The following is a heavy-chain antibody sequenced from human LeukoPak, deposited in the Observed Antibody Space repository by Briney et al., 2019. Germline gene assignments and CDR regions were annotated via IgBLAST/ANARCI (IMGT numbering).Heavy chain of an antibody. Sequence: GESLRISCKGSGYSFTSYWIGWLRQMPGKGLEWMVIIYPGDSDTRYSPSFQGQVTISADKSISTADLQWSSLKASDTAMYYCARREALYCSGGSCYSEWFDPWGQGTLVTVSS. J-gene: IGHJ5*02. D-gene: IGHD2-15*01. CDR3: ARREALYCSGGSCYSEWFDP. V-gene: IGHV5-51*01. CDR2: IYPGDSDT. CDR1: GYSFTSYW.